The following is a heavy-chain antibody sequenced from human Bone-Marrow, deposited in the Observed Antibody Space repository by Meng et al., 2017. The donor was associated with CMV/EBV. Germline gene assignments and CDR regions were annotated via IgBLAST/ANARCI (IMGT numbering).Heavy chain of an antibody. CDR3: TTVVRYYYYGMDV. CDR2: IKSKTDGGTT. Sequence: GESLKISCAASGFTFSNAWMSWVRQAPGKGLEWVGRIKSKTDGGTTDYAAPVKGRFTISRDDSKNTLYLQMNRLKTEDTAVYYCTTVVRYYYYGMDVWGQGTTVTVYS. CDR1: GFTFSNAW. V-gene: IGHV3-15*01. J-gene: IGHJ6*02. D-gene: IGHD6-6*01.